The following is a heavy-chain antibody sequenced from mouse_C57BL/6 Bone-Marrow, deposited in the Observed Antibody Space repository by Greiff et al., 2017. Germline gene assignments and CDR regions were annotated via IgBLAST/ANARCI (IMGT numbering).Heavy chain of an antibody. J-gene: IGHJ3*01. CDR2: IHPNSGST. Sequence: VQLQQPGAELVKPGASVKLSCKASGYTFTSYWMHWVKQRPGQGLEWIGMIHPNSGSTNYNEKFKSKATLTVDKSSSTSYMQLSSLTSEDSAVYYCARWGDYDLAYWGQGTLVTVSA. V-gene: IGHV1-64*01. D-gene: IGHD2-4*01. CDR3: ARWGDYDLAY. CDR1: GYTFTSYW.